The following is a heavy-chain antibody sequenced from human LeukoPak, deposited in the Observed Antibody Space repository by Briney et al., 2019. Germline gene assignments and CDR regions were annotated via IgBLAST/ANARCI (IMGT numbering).Heavy chain of an antibody. V-gene: IGHV1-69*05. CDR2: IIPIFGTA. Sequence: SVKVSCKASGGTFSSYAISWVRQVPGQGPEWMGGIIPIFGTANYAQKFQGRVTITTDESTSTAYMELSSLRSEDTAVYYCARDTGAYCGGDCYQGYFDYWGQGTLVTVSS. CDR1: GGTFSSYA. J-gene: IGHJ4*02. CDR3: ARDTGAYCGGDCYQGYFDY. D-gene: IGHD2-21*02.